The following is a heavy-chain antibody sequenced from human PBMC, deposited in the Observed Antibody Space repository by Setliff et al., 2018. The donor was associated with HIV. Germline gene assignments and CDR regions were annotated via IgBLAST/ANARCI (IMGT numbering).Heavy chain of an antibody. D-gene: IGHD6-6*01. V-gene: IGHV1-18*01. CDR2: ISSYNGNT. J-gene: IGHJ4*02. CDR1: GYNFSSNG. Sequence: ASVKVSCKASGYNFSSNGISWVRQAPGQGLEWMGWISSYNGNTKYAQKVQDKVTMTKDTSTSTAYMELRSLRSDDTAVYYCARLVDSAAVPQDYFDYWGQGTLVTVSS. CDR3: ARLVDSAAVPQDYFDY.